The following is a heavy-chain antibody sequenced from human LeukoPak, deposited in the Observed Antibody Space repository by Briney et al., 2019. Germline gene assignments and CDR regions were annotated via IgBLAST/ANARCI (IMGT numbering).Heavy chain of an antibody. D-gene: IGHD5-18*01. CDR1: GGSFSGYY. V-gene: IGHV4-34*01. CDR3: ARSRGTALITRFDY. CDR2: INHSGST. J-gene: IGHJ4*02. Sequence: SETLSLTCAVYGGSFSGYYWSWIRQPPATGLEWVGEINHSGSTNYNPSLKSRVTISVDTSKNQFSLKLSSVTAADTAVYYCARSRGTALITRFDYWGQGTLVTVSS.